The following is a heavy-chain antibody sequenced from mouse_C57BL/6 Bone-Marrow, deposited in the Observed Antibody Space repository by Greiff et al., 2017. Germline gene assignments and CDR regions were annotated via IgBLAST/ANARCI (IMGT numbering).Heavy chain of an antibody. CDR3: ARRGTAGGGVDY. J-gene: IGHJ4*01. V-gene: IGHV1-78*01. D-gene: IGHD1-1*02. CDR1: GYTFTDHT. CDR2: IYPREGST. Sequence: VQLQQPDAELVKPGASVKLSCKVSGYTFTDHTIHWMKQRPEQGLVWIGYIYPREGSTKYNEKFKGKATLTADISSSTAYMPLTSLTAEDSAVFFSARRGTAGGGVDYWGQGAAVTGSS.